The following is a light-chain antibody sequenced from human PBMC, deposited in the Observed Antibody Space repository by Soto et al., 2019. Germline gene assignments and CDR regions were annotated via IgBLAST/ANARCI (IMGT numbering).Light chain of an antibody. CDR1: QSVASSY. CDR3: HHFGSLPET. Sequence: EVVLTQSPGTLSLSPGERVTLSCMASQSVASSYLAWYQQKPGRAPRLLFYSASSRATGIPDRFGGSGSGTDFTLTISRLEPEDFAVYYCHHFGSLPETFGQGTKVDIK. V-gene: IGKV3-20*01. J-gene: IGKJ1*01. CDR2: SAS.